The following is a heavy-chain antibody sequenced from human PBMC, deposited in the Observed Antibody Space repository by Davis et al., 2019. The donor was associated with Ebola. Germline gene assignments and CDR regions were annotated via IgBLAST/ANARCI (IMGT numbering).Heavy chain of an antibody. D-gene: IGHD1-26*01. CDR1: GYSFSGFG. J-gene: IGHJ4*02. CDR2: INSYIHNT. CDR3: AREMQQSGRGAHDY. V-gene: IGHV1-18*01. Sequence: AASVKVSCKTSGYSFSGFGISWVRQAPGQGLEWMGWINSYIHNTNSAQKFKGRVTMTTDTSTRTVYMELRSLTFDDTAIYYCAREMQQSGRGAHDYWGQGTLVIVSP.